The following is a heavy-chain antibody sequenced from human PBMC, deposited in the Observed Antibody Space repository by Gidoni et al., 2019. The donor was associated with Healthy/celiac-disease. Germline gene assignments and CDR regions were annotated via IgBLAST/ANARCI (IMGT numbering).Heavy chain of an antibody. Sequence: QLQLQEFGSGLVKPSQTLSPTCAVSGGSISSGGYSWSWIRQPPGKGLEWIGYIYHSGSTYYNPSLKSRVTISVDRSKNQFSLKLSSVTAADTAVYYCARDFYDSSGQPYFQHWGQGTLVTVSS. CDR1: GGSISSGGYS. J-gene: IGHJ1*01. CDR2: IYHSGST. D-gene: IGHD3-22*01. V-gene: IGHV4-30-2*01. CDR3: ARDFYDSSGQPYFQH.